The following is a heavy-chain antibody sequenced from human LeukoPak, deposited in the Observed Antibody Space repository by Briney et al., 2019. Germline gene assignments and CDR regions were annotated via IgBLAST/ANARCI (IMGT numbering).Heavy chain of an antibody. Sequence: GGSLRLSCAASGFTFRASWMTWVRQAPGKGLEWVANIKQDGSEKNYVDSVRGRFTISRDNSKNSLFLQMSSLRAEDTAVYYCAKSLDYWSQGTLVIVSS. V-gene: IGHV3-7*01. CDR3: AKSLDY. CDR2: IKQDGSEK. J-gene: IGHJ4*02. CDR1: GFTFRASW.